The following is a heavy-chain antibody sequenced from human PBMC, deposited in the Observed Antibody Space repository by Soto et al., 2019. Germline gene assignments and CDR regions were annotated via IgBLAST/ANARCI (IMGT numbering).Heavy chain of an antibody. V-gene: IGHV1-24*01. Sequence: ASVKVSCKVSGYTLTELSMHWVRQAPGKGLEWMGGFDPEDGETIYAQKFQGRVTMTEDTSTDTAYMELRSLRSDDTAVYYCARGYCSNGLCYYFDYWGQGTLVTVSS. CDR3: ARGYCSNGLCYYFDY. CDR2: FDPEDGET. CDR1: GYTLTELS. J-gene: IGHJ4*02. D-gene: IGHD2-8*01.